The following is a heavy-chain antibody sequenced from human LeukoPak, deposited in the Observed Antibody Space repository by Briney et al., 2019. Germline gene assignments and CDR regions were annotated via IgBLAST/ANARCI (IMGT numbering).Heavy chain of an antibody. CDR2: ISSSSSYI. CDR1: GFTFSSYS. J-gene: IGHJ4*02. Sequence: PGGSLRLSCAASGFTFSSYSMNWVRQAPGKGLEWVSSISSSSSYIYYADSVKGRFTISRDNAENSLYLQMNSLRAEDTAVYYCARDPTYYYDSSGYQMGGYWGQGTLVTVSS. CDR3: ARDPTYYYDSSGYQMGGY. V-gene: IGHV3-21*01. D-gene: IGHD3-22*01.